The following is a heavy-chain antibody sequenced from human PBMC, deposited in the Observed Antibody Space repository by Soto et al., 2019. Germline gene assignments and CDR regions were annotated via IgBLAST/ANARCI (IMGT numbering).Heavy chain of an antibody. CDR2: INAGNGNT. CDR3: ASPSYGSGSYY. D-gene: IGHD3-10*01. CDR1: GYTFSNYL. Sequence: QVQLVQSGAEVKKPGASVKVSCKASGYTFSNYLLHWVRQAPGQGLEWMGWINAGNGNTKYSQKFQGRVTFTRDTSATTAYMELSSLRSEDTAVYYCASPSYGSGSYYWGQGTLVTVSS. J-gene: IGHJ4*02. V-gene: IGHV1-3*01.